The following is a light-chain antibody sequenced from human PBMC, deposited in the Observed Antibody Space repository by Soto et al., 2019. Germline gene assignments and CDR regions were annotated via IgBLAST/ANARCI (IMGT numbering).Light chain of an antibody. CDR3: QKYNSFRT. V-gene: IGKV1-27*01. CDR2: AAS. J-gene: IGKJ1*01. CDR1: QGISNY. Sequence: DIQMTQSPSSLSASVGDRVTITFRASQGISNYLAWYQQKPGKVPKLLIYAASTLQSGVPSRFSGSGSGTDFTLTISSLQPEDVATYYCQKYNSFRTFGQGTKVDIK.